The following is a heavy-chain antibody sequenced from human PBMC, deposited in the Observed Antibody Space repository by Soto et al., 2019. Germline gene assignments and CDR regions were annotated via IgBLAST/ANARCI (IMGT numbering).Heavy chain of an antibody. CDR1: GVSISSGGYY. D-gene: IGHD2-8*01. Sequence: SEPLSITGAVSGVSISSGGYYWIWILQHPGRGLEWIGYIYYSGSTYYNPSLKSRVTISVDTSKNQFSLKLSSVTAADTAVYYCARVYCTNGVCYKWSVPDAFDIWGQGTMVTVSS. CDR3: ARVYCTNGVCYKWSVPDAFDI. J-gene: IGHJ3*02. CDR2: IYYSGST. V-gene: IGHV4-31*11.